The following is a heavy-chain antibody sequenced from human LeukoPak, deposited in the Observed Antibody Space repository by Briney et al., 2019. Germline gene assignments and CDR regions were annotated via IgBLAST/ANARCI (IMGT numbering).Heavy chain of an antibody. CDR3: GGGGWGSYYDY. D-gene: IGHD3-10*01. CDR2: IYPGDSDT. J-gene: IGHJ4*02. V-gene: IGHV5-51*01. CDR1: GYTFTSYW. Sequence: GESLKISCKGSGYTFTSYWIGWVRQIPGKGLEWMGIIYPGDSDTRDSPSFQGPITISADKSISTAYLPWRSLKASASAMYYCGGGGWGSYYDYWGQGTLVTVSS.